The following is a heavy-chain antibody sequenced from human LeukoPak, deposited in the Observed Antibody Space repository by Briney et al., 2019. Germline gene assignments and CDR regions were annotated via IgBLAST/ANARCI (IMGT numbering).Heavy chain of an antibody. CDR1: GFTFGDYA. Sequence: GGSLRLSCTASGFTFGDYAMSWVRQAPGKGLEWVGFIRSKAYGGTTEYAASVKGRFTISRDDSKSIAYLQMNSLKTEDTAVYYCTRSPSQYYYDSSGYYYDYWGQGTLVTVSS. CDR2: IRSKAYGGTT. D-gene: IGHD3-22*01. CDR3: TRSPSQYYYDSSGYYYDY. V-gene: IGHV3-49*04. J-gene: IGHJ4*02.